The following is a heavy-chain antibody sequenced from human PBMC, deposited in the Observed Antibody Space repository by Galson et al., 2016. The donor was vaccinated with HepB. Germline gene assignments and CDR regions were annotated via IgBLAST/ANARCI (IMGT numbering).Heavy chain of an antibody. CDR2: INPNTGGT. J-gene: IGHJ6*02. CDR1: GYTFSDYS. CDR3: ARDYPVFIQLVSLAARLDV. D-gene: IGHD5-24*01. Sequence: SVKVSCKASGYTFSDYSIHWLRQAPGEGPEWMGRINPNTGGTNYAQKFQGRVTMTWDTSISTAYMQLTRLRSDDTAVDYCARDYPVFIQLVSLAARLDVWGQGTTVTVSS. V-gene: IGHV1-2*06.